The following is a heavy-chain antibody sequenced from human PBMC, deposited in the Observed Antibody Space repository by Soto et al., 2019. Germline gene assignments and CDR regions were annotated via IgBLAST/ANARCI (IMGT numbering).Heavy chain of an antibody. CDR2: ISAYNGNT. J-gene: IGHJ4*02. D-gene: IGHD3-9*01. Sequence: ASVKVSCKASGYTFTSYGISWVRQAPGQGLEWMGWISAYNGNTNYAQKLQGRVTMTTDTSTSTAYMELRSLRSDDTAVYYCARDFVRYFVWLHPPQYYFDDWGQGTLVTVSS. CDR1: GYTFTSYG. V-gene: IGHV1-18*01. CDR3: ARDFVRYFVWLHPPQYYFDD.